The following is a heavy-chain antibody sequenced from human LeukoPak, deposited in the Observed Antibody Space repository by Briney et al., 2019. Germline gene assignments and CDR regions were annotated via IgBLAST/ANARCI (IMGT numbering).Heavy chain of an antibody. CDR2: IWYDGSNK. Sequence: GRSLRLSCAASGFTFSSYGMHGVRQAPGKGLEGVAVIWYDGSNKYYADSVKGRFTISRHNSKNTLYLQMNSLRAEDTAVYYCARELGYCSGGSCYFYFDYWGQGTLVTVSS. J-gene: IGHJ4*02. CDR1: GFTFSSYG. V-gene: IGHV3-33*01. D-gene: IGHD2-15*01. CDR3: ARELGYCSGGSCYFYFDY.